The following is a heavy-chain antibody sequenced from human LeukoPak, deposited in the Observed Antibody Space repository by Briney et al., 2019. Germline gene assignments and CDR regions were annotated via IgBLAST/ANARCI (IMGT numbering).Heavy chain of an antibody. J-gene: IGHJ4*02. Sequence: ASVKVSCKASGYTFTSYDINWVRQAPGQGLEWMGWIRSDNGKTNYAQKLQGRVTLTTDTTTSTAYMELRSLRSDDTAIYYCARDYSSGWYSVDYWGQGTLITVSS. CDR1: GYTFTSYD. CDR2: IRSDNGKT. CDR3: ARDYSSGWYSVDY. D-gene: IGHD6-19*01. V-gene: IGHV1-18*01.